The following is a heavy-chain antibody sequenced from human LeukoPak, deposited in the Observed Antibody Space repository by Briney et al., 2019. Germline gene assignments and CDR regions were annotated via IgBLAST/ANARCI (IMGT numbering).Heavy chain of an antibody. CDR1: GYTLTELS. CDR2: FDPEDGET. D-gene: IGHD3-10*02. Sequence: ASVKVSCKVSGYTLTELSMHCVRQAPGKGLEWMGGFDPEDGETIYAQKFQGRVTMTEDTSTDTAYMELSSLRSEDTAVYYCATDDIGVTTMFRYWGQGTLVTVSS. J-gene: IGHJ4*02. CDR3: ATDDIGVTTMFRY. V-gene: IGHV1-24*01.